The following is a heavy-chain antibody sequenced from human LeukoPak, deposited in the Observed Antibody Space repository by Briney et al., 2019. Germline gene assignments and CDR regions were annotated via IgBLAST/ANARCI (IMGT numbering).Heavy chain of an antibody. CDR2: IYTSGST. J-gene: IGHJ4*02. CDR1: GGSISSGSYY. V-gene: IGHV4-61*02. CDR3: ARVKEVRYGSGSYSGFDY. D-gene: IGHD3-10*01. Sequence: SQTLSLTCTVSGGSISSGSYYWSWIRQPAGKGLEWIGRIYTSGSTNYNPSLKSRVTISVDTSKNQFSLKLSSVTAADTAVYYCARVKEVRYGSGSYSGFDYWGQGTLVTVSS.